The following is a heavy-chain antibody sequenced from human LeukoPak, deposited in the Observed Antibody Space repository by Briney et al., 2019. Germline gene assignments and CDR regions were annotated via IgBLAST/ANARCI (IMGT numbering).Heavy chain of an antibody. D-gene: IGHD6-19*01. V-gene: IGHV3-23*01. CDR3: ANAPSSGWPRV. Sequence: GGSLRLSCAAAGFTFSSSVMNWVRQTPGKGLGWVSSISVSGGTTYYADSVEGRFTISRDNSKNTLYLQMNSLRADDTAVYYCANAPSSGWPRVWGQGTLVTVSS. CDR2: ISVSGGTT. CDR1: GFTFSSSV. J-gene: IGHJ4*02.